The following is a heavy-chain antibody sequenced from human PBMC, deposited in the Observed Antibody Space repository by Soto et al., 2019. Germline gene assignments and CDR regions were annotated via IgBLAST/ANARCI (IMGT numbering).Heavy chain of an antibody. CDR1: GGSISSGGYY. CDR2: IYYSGST. V-gene: IGHV4-31*03. CDR3: ATHLEGFDP. D-gene: IGHD1-1*01. Sequence: SETLSLTCTVSGGSISSGGYYWSWIRQHPGKGLEWIGYIYYSGSTYYNPSLKSRVTISVDTSKNQFSLKLSSVTAADPAVFYCATHLEGFDPWGQGTMVTVYS. J-gene: IGHJ5*02.